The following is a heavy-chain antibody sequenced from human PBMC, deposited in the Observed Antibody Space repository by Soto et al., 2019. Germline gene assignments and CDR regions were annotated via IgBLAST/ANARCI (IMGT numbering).Heavy chain of an antibody. CDR2: IYYSGST. J-gene: IGHJ4*02. CDR1: GGSISSSSYY. Sequence: PSETLSLTCTVSGGSISSSSYYWGWIRQPPGKGLEWIGSIYYSGSTYYNPSLKSRVTISVDTSKNQFSLKLSSVTAADTAVYYCASLVWFGDDYWGQGTLLTVSS. V-gene: IGHV4-39*01. D-gene: IGHD3-10*01. CDR3: ASLVWFGDDY.